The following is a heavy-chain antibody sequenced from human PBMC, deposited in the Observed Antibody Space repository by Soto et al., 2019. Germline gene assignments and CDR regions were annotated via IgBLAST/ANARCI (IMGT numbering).Heavy chain of an antibody. CDR1: GGTFSSYA. J-gene: IGHJ4*02. CDR3: ARQGPDYFNYYFDY. CDR2: IIPIFGTA. D-gene: IGHD4-4*01. Sequence: QVQLVQSGAEVKKPGSSVKVSCTASGGTFSSYAISWVRQAPGQGLEWMGGIIPIFGTANYAQKFQGRVTITADKSTSTAYMELSSLRSEDTAVYYCARQGPDYFNYYFDYWGQGTLVTVSS. V-gene: IGHV1-69*06.